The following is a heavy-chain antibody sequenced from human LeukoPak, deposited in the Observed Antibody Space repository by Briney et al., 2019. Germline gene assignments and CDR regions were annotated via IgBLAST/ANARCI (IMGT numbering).Heavy chain of an antibody. CDR2: INPRGESA. J-gene: IGHJ4*02. CDR1: GYTFTSYC. Sequence: ASVKVSCRTSGYTFTSYCMHWVRQAPGQGLEWMGIINPRGESASSAQKFQGRVTLTRDTSTSTVYMDLSSLRSQDTAVYYCARDYHGSGSLTTFDYWGQGTLVTVSS. V-gene: IGHV1-46*01. CDR3: ARDYHGSGSLTTFDY. D-gene: IGHD3-10*01.